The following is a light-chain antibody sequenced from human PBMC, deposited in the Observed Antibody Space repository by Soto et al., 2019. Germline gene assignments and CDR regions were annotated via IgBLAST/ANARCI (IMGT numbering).Light chain of an antibody. CDR2: RNS. V-gene: IGLV1-47*01. CDR1: SSNIVTNH. CDR3: AAWDDRRSGGV. J-gene: IGLJ7*01. Sequence: QSVLTQPPSASGTPGQRVTISCSGSSSNIVTNHLYWYQHLPGTAPKLLIYRNSLRPSGVPDRFSGSKSGTSASLAISGIRSEDEADYYCAAWDDRRSGGVFGGGTQLTVL.